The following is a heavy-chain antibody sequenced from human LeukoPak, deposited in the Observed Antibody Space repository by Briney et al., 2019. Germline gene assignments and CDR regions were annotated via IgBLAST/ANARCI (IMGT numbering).Heavy chain of an antibody. D-gene: IGHD6-19*01. Sequence: GRSLRLSCAASGFTFDDYAMHWVRQAPGKGLEWVSGISWNSGSIGYADSVKGRFTISRDNAKNSLCLQMNSLRAEDTALYYCATQPQWLNESYWGQGTLVTVSS. CDR1: GFTFDDYA. CDR3: ATQPQWLNESY. J-gene: IGHJ4*02. CDR2: ISWNSGSI. V-gene: IGHV3-9*01.